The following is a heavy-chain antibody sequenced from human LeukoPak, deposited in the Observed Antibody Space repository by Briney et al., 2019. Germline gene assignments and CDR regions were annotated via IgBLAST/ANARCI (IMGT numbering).Heavy chain of an antibody. CDR2: IYHSGST. Sequence: PSETLSLTCAVSGGSISSSNWWSWVRQPPGKGLEWIGSIYHSGSTYYNPSLKSRVTISVHTSKNQFSLKLSSVTAADTAVYYCARGGLVRGVILDYWGQGTLVTVSS. CDR1: GGSISSSNW. V-gene: IGHV4-4*02. D-gene: IGHD3-10*01. CDR3: ARGGLVRGVILDY. J-gene: IGHJ4*02.